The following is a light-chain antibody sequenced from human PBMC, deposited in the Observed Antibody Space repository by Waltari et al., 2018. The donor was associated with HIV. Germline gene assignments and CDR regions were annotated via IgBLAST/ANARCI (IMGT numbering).Light chain of an antibody. Sequence: QSALSQPASVSASPGQSVAISCSGSPSQIGRSNYVSWYQRHPDSALTLILFDGNKRPSGISVRFSGSKSGTTASLTISTVRTDDEADYYCASYTVNSTGVFGTGTKLSVL. J-gene: IGLJ1*01. CDR2: DGN. CDR3: ASYTVNSTGV. V-gene: IGLV2-14*03. CDR1: PSQIGRSNY.